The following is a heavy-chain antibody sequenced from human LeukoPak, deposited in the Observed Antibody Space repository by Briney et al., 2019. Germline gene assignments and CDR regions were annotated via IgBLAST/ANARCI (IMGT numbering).Heavy chain of an antibody. D-gene: IGHD3-22*01. CDR1: GGTFSSYA. J-gene: IGHJ4*02. V-gene: IGHV1-69*13. Sequence: SVKVSCKASGGTFSSYAISWVRQAPGQGLEWVGGIIPIFGTANYAQKFQGRVTITADESTSTAYMELSSLRSEDTAVYYCARSYYDSSGYYRFDYWGQGTLVTVSS. CDR3: ARSYYDSSGYYRFDY. CDR2: IIPIFGTA.